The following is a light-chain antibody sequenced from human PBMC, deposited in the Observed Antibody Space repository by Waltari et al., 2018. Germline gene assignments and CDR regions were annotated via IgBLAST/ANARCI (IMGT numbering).Light chain of an antibody. CDR2: EDS. J-gene: IGLJ3*02. CDR3: HSYNSTSWV. CDR1: SGSIDTNY. Sequence: FKLSQPHSVSESPRKTVTISCTRSSGSIDTNYVQWYQQRPGSVPTCVIYEDSQRPSGVPDRFSGSIDSSSNSASLTISGLKTEDEADYYCHSYNSTSWVFGGGTKLTVL. V-gene: IGLV6-57*04.